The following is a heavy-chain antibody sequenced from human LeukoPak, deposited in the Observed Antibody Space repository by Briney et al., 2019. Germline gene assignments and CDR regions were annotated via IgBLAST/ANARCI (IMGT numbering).Heavy chain of an antibody. J-gene: IGHJ4*02. Sequence: GGSLRLSCAASGFTFSDFGMHWVRQAPGKGLGWVAFIRRDGDVIYYADSVLGRFTISRDNSKNTLYLQMNNLRAEDTAVYYCAKSPGPMPASTIYYFDHWGQGALVTVSA. CDR3: AKSPGPMPASTIYYFDH. CDR1: GFTFSDFG. D-gene: IGHD5-24*01. V-gene: IGHV3-30*02. CDR2: IRRDGDVI.